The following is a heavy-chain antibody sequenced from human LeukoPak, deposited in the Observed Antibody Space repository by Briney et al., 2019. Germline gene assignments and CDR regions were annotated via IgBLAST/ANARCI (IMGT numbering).Heavy chain of an antibody. CDR2: ISSSSSYI. CDR1: GFTLSGYS. D-gene: IGHD3-10*01. CDR3: AREDGSGSYYLYYFDY. J-gene: IGHJ4*02. V-gene: IGHV3-21*01. Sequence: GGSLRLSCAASGFTLSGYSMNWVRQAPGKGLAWVSSISSSSSYIYYADSVKGRFTISRDNAKNSLYLQMNSLRAEDTAVYYCAREDGSGSYYLYYFDYWGQGTLVTVSS.